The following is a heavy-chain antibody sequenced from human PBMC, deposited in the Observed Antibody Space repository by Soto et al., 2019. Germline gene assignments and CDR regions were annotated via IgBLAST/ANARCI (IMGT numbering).Heavy chain of an antibody. D-gene: IGHD4-17*01. CDR1: GFIFSSYA. Sequence: QVQLVESGGSVVQPGRSLRLSCAASGFIFSSYAMHWVRQAPGKGLEWVAVISYDGSNKYYADSVKGRFTISRDNSKNTLYLQMNSLRAEDTAVYYCARVGRLHYFDYWGQGTLVTVSS. V-gene: IGHV3-30-3*01. J-gene: IGHJ4*02. CDR3: ARVGRLHYFDY. CDR2: ISYDGSNK.